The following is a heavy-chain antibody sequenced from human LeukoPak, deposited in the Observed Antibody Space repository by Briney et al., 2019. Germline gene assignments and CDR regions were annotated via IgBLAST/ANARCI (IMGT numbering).Heavy chain of an antibody. Sequence: GGSLRLSCAASGFTFSSYGMSWVRQAPGKGLEWVSGINWNGGSTGYADSVKGRFTISRDNAKNSLYLQMNSLRAEDTALYYCARETGDGYTLGRDAFDIWGQGTMVTVSS. J-gene: IGHJ3*02. D-gene: IGHD5-24*01. V-gene: IGHV3-20*04. CDR2: INWNGGST. CDR3: ARETGDGYTLGRDAFDI. CDR1: GFTFSSYG.